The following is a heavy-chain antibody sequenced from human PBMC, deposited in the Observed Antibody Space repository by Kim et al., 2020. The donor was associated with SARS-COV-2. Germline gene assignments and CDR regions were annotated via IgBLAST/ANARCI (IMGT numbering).Heavy chain of an antibody. CDR1: GGSISSSSYY. CDR3: ARHQGVGIAVTRPFDY. J-gene: IGHJ4*02. CDR2: IYYSGST. D-gene: IGHD6-19*01. V-gene: IGHV4-39*01. Sequence: SETLSLTCTVSGGSISSSSYYWGWIRQPPGKGLEWIGSIYYSGSTYYNPSLKSRVTISVDTSKNQFSLKLSSVTAADTAVYYCARHQGVGIAVTRPFDYWGQGTLVTVSS.